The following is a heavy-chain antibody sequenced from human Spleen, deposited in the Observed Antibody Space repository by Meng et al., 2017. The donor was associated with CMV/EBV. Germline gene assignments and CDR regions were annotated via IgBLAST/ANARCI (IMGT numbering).Heavy chain of an antibody. V-gene: IGHV3-64*01. D-gene: IGHD2-2*02. CDR2: VSSRESST. J-gene: IGHJ4*02. CDR3: ASRYCGGTSCSTPFDY. CDR1: FTVSTCG. Sequence: FTVSTCGMHWVRQAAGKRLEYVSAVSSRESSTNYANSVKGRFTMSRDNSKSTLYLQMGSMRVEDTAVYYSASRYCGGTSCSTPFDYWGQGTLVTVSS.